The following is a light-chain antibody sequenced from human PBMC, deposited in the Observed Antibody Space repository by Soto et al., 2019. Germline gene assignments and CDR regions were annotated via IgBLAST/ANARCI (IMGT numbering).Light chain of an antibody. CDR3: SSYTSSSSYV. J-gene: IGLJ1*01. CDR2: DVT. CDR1: SSEVGAYNS. Sequence: QSVLNQPASVFGSPGQSIAISFTGTSSEVGAYNSVSWYQQYPGKAPKLMIHDVTNRPSGVSDRFSGSKSGNTASLTISGLQAEDEADYYCSSYTSSSSYVFGSGTKVTVL. V-gene: IGLV2-14*01.